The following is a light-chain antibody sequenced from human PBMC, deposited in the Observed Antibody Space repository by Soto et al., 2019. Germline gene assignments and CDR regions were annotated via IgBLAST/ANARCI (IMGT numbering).Light chain of an antibody. J-gene: IGKJ1*01. CDR3: QQYDNWPPWT. Sequence: EKVMTQSPATLSVSPGDRATLSCRSSQSVSTHLAWYQQKPGQAPRLLIYGASTRATGIPARFSGSGSGTEFTLTISSLEYEDFAVYYCQQYDNWPPWTFSQGTKVEIK. CDR2: GAS. V-gene: IGKV3-15*01. CDR1: QSVSTH.